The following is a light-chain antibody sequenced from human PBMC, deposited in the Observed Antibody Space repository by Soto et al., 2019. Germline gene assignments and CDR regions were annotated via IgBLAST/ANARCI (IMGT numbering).Light chain of an antibody. V-gene: IGKV1-33*01. J-gene: IGKJ1*01. CDR1: QDISHH. Sequence: DIQMTQSPSSLSASVGDRVTITCQASQDISHHLAWYQQKPGKAPKLLIYDAFNLETGVPSRFSGRGSGTGFTFTISSLQPEDSARSYCQQYDSLPRTFDQGTKVEIK. CDR2: DAF. CDR3: QQYDSLPRT.